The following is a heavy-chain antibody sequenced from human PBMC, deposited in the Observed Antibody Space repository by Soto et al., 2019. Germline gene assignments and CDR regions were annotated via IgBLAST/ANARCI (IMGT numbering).Heavy chain of an antibody. CDR1: GGSFSGYY. CDR3: ARMRHRIVVVAATCDMDV. V-gene: IGHV4-34*01. Sequence: QVQLQQWGAGLLKPSETLSLTCAVYGGSFSGYYWSWIRQPPGKGLEWIGEINHSGSTNYNPSLMSRVTMSVDTSKNKFSLKLSSVTDADTAVYYCARMRHRIVVVAATCDMDVWGKGTSVTVAS. CDR2: INHSGST. D-gene: IGHD2-15*01. J-gene: IGHJ6*03.